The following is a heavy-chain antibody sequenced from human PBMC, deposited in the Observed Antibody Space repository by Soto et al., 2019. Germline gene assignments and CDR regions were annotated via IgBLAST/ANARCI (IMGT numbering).Heavy chain of an antibody. CDR1: GGTFSSYA. Sequence: QVQLVQSGAEVKKPGSSVKVSCKASGGTFSSYAISWVRQAPGQGLEWMGGIIPIFGTANYAQKFQGRVTITGDDSRRPAYMERSSLRSEDTAVYYCARERGWGYYYDSSGYYPAAFDYWGQGTLVTVSS. CDR2: IIPIFGTA. D-gene: IGHD3-22*01. V-gene: IGHV1-69*01. CDR3: ARERGWGYYYDSSGYYPAAFDY. J-gene: IGHJ4*02.